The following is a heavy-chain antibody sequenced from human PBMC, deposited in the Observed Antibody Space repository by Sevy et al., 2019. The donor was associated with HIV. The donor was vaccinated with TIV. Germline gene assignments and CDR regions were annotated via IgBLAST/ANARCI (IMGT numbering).Heavy chain of an antibody. V-gene: IGHV5-51*01. J-gene: IGHJ6*02. CDR2: IYPGDSDT. Sequence: GESLKISCQGSGYSFTSYWIGWVRQMPGKGLEWMGIIYPGDSDTRYSPSFQGQVSISADNSTITAYPRWSSLKASDTAVYYCASLTEGYGEFPRGMDVWGQGTTVTVSS. CDR3: ASLTEGYGEFPRGMDV. CDR1: GYSFTSYW. D-gene: IGHD4-17*01.